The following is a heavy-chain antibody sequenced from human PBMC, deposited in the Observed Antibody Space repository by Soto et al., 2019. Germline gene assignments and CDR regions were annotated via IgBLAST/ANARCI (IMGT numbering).Heavy chain of an antibody. Sequence: QVQLQESGPGLVKPSETLSLTCTVSGGSISSYYWSWIRQPPGKGLEWIGYIYYSGSTNYNPSLKIRDTTSVDTSKNQFALKLSSVTAADTAVYYCARGRPAATDAFDIWGQGTMVTVSS. V-gene: IGHV4-59*08. CDR1: GGSISSYY. CDR3: ARGRPAATDAFDI. CDR2: IYYSGST. J-gene: IGHJ3*02. D-gene: IGHD2-2*01.